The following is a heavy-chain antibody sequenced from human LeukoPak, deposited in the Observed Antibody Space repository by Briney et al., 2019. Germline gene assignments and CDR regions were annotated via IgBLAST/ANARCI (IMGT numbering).Heavy chain of an antibody. CDR3: ARAYYGSGSFFDY. V-gene: IGHV4-34*01. CDR2: INHSGST. D-gene: IGHD3-10*01. J-gene: IGHJ4*02. Sequence: SETLSLTCAVYGGSFSGYYWSWIRQPPGKGLEWIGEINHSGSTNYNPSLKSRVTISVDTSKNQFSLKLSSVTAADTAVYHCARAYYGSGSFFDYWGQGTLVTVSS. CDR1: GGSFSGYY.